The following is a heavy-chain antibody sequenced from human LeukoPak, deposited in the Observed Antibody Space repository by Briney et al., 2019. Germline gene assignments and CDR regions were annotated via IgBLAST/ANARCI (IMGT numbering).Heavy chain of an antibody. CDR3: TRDPYSSGWYSGY. CDR1: VFTFGDYA. Sequence: SLRLSCTASVFTFGDYAMSWFRQAPGKGLEWVGFIRSKAYGGTTEYAASVKGRFTISRDDSKSIAYLQMNSLKTEDTAVYYCTRDPYSSGWYSGYWGQGTLVTVSS. V-gene: IGHV3-49*03. J-gene: IGHJ4*02. CDR2: IRSKAYGGTT. D-gene: IGHD6-19*01.